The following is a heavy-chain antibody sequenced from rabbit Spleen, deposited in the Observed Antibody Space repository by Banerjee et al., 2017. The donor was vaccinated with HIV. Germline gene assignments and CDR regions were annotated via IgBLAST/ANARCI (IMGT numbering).Heavy chain of an antibody. CDR3: ARDLAGAIGWNFYL. CDR1: GFSFSDRDV. D-gene: IGHD4-1*01. CDR2: INASTGKP. Sequence: QEQLEESGGGLVQPEGSLTLTCKASGFSFSDRDVMCWVRQAPGKGLQWIACINASTGKPVYATWASGRFTISRTSSTTVTLRMTSLTAADTATYFCARDLAGAIGWNFYLWGPGTLVTVS. V-gene: IGHV1S45*01. J-gene: IGHJ4*01.